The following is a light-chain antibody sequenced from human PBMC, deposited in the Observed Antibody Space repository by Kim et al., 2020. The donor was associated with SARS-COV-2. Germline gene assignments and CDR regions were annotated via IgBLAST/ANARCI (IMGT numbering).Light chain of an antibody. CDR2: DVS. CDR1: SSDVGGYNY. CDR3: SSYTSSSTLV. V-gene: IGLV2-14*03. Sequence: SLTISCTGTSSDVGGYNYVSWYQQHPGKAPKLMIYDVSNRPSGVSNRFSGSKSGNTASLTISGLQAEDEADYYCSSYTSSSTLVFGGGTQLTVL. J-gene: IGLJ2*01.